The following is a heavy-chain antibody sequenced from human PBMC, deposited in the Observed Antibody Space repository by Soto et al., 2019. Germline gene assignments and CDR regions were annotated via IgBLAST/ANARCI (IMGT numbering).Heavy chain of an antibody. D-gene: IGHD3-9*01. Sequence: VKVSCKASGFTFTSSAVQWVRQARGQRLEWIGWIVVGSGNTNYAQKFQERVTITRDMSTSTAYMELSSLRSEDTAVYYCAAEEIRYFDWFDYWGQGTLVTVSS. V-gene: IGHV1-58*01. CDR2: IVVGSGNT. CDR3: AAEEIRYFDWFDY. J-gene: IGHJ4*02. CDR1: GFTFTSSA.